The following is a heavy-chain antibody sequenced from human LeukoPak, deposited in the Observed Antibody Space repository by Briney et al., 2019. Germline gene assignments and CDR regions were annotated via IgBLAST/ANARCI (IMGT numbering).Heavy chain of an antibody. Sequence: ASVKVSCKTSGYTLSDYYMHWVRQAPGQGLEWMGWIRGDTGDTDSPQKFQGRVTMTRDTSSNTAYMELSRLTFDDTARYFCARDRGNSCDYWGQGTLVTVSS. CDR3: ARDRGNSCDY. CDR1: GYTLSDYY. V-gene: IGHV1-2*02. CDR2: IRGDTGDT. D-gene: IGHD6-13*01. J-gene: IGHJ4*02.